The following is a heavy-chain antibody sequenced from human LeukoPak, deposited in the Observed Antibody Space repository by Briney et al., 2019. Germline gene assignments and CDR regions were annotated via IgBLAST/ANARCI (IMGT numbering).Heavy chain of an antibody. D-gene: IGHD3-3*01. CDR2: ISAYNGNT. J-gene: IGHJ4*02. V-gene: IGHV1-18*01. CDR3: ARRPYDFWSGYYGPFDY. Sequence: GASVKVSCKASGYTFTSYGISWVRQAPGQGLEWMGWISAYNGNTNYAQKLQGRVTMTTDTSTSTAYMGLRSLRSDDTAVYYCARRPYDFWSGYYGPFDYWAREPWSPSPQ. CDR1: GYTFTSYG.